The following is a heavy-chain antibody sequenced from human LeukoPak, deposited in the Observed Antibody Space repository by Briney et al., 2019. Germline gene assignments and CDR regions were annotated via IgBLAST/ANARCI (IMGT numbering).Heavy chain of an antibody. CDR2: ISYDGSNK. CDR3: ANIPPAAMNP. CDR1: GFTFSSYG. D-gene: IGHD2-2*01. J-gene: IGHJ5*02. V-gene: IGHV3-30*18. Sequence: PGGSLRLSCAASGFTFSSYGMHWVRQAPGKGLEWVAVISYDGSNKYYADSVKGRFTISRDNSKNTLYLQMNSLRAEDTAVYYCANIPPAAMNPWGQGTLVTVSS.